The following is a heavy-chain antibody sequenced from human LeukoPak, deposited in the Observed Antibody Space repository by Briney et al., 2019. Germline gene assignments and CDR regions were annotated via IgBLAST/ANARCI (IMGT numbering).Heavy chain of an antibody. Sequence: ASVKVSCKASRYTFTSYDINWVRQATGQGLEWMGWMNPNSGNTGYAQKFQGRVTMTRNTSISTAYMELSSLRSEDTAVYYCARVGGYSYAFDYWGQGTPVTVSS. CDR1: RYTFTSYD. CDR3: ARVGGYSYAFDY. V-gene: IGHV1-8*01. D-gene: IGHD5-18*01. CDR2: MNPNSGNT. J-gene: IGHJ4*02.